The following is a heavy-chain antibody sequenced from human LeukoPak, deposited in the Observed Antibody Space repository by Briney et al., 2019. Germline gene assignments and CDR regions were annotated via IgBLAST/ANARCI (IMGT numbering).Heavy chain of an antibody. CDR2: VRYDGNSK. V-gene: IGHV3-30*02. CDR1: GFTFRSYA. Sequence: GGSLRLSCAASGFTFRSYAMHWVRQAPGKGLEWVAFVRYDGNSKHYADSVKGRFTISRDNSKNTLYLQMYSLRPEDTAVYYCAKDGAGAGFDVFDIWGQGIMVTVSS. J-gene: IGHJ3*02. CDR3: AKDGAGAGFDVFDI. D-gene: IGHD6-13*01.